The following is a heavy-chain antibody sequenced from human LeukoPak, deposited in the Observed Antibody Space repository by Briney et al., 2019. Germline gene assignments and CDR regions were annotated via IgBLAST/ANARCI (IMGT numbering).Heavy chain of an antibody. CDR3: ARETVTTRIHAFDP. CDR1: GFTFSSYW. Sequence: GGSLRLSCAASGFTFSSYWMSWVRQAPGKGLEWVANIKQDGSEKYYVDSVKGRFTISRDNAKNSLYLQMNSLRAEDTAVYYCARETVTTRIHAFDPWGQGTMVTVSS. J-gene: IGHJ3*01. CDR2: IKQDGSEK. V-gene: IGHV3-7*01. D-gene: IGHD4-17*01.